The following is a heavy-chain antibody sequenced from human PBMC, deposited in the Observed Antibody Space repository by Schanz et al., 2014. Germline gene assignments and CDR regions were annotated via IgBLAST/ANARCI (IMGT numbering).Heavy chain of an antibody. CDR2: INAHTGNT. D-gene: IGHD6-19*01. CDR1: GYIFGSHG. Sequence: QLMQSGSEVRKPGASVKVSCKASGYIFGSHGMTWVRQAPGQGPELMGWINAHTGNTQYAQKSQSIDNMARDTVTTTVHLELTKLRTDDTAIYYCARVHIATYRYSSPGAFDIWGQGTRVTVSS. J-gene: IGHJ3*02. V-gene: IGHV1-18*01. CDR3: ARVHIATYRYSSPGAFDI.